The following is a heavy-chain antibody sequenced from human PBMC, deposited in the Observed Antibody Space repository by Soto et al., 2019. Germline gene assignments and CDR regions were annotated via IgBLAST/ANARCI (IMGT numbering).Heavy chain of an antibody. CDR3: AKIVTRHSLVPVFDQ. CDR2: ISWDSGSI. J-gene: IGHJ4*02. Sequence: QLVESGGGLVQPGRSLRLSCVASGFRFDEYAIHWVRQAPGKGLEWVSGISWDSGSINYAGSVRGRFTVSRDNAKNSLYLHMTSLRSEDTAFYYCAKIVTRHSLVPVFDQGGQGALVSVSS. D-gene: IGHD2-21*01. V-gene: IGHV3-9*01. CDR1: GFRFDEYA.